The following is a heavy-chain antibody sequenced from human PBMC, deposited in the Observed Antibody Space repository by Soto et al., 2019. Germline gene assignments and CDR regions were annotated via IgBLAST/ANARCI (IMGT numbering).Heavy chain of an antibody. Sequence: PAETLSLTCAVYGGSFSGYSWSWIRQPPGKGLEWIGEVIHSGSTNYNPYPKSRVTISVDTTKNHFYLKVSSVTAADTSLYYCARGLYGSVSFFSGMDVWGRGTTVTVSS. J-gene: IGHJ6*02. CDR3: ARGLYGSVSFFSGMDV. D-gene: IGHD3-10*01. CDR1: GGSFSGYS. V-gene: IGHV4-34*01. CDR2: VIHSGST.